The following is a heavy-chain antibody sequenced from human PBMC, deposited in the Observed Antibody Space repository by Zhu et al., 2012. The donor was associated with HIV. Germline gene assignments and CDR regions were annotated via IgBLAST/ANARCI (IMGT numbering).Heavy chain of an antibody. D-gene: IGHD2-15*01. CDR1: GGSISSSNW. CDR2: IYHSGST. V-gene: IGHV4-4*02. Sequence: QVQLQESGPGLVKPSGTLSLTCAVSGGSISSSNWWSWVRQPPGKGLEWIGEIYHSGSTNYNPSLKSRVTISVDKSKNQFSLKLSSVTAADTAVYYCARDPDCSGGSCYSLNTFDIWGQGTMVTVSS. J-gene: IGHJ3*02. CDR3: ARDPDCSGGSCYSLNTFDI.